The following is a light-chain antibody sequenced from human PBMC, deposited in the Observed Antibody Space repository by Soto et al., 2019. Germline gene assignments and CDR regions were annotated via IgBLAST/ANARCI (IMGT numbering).Light chain of an antibody. CDR1: QSVDIN. V-gene: IGKV3-11*01. J-gene: IGKJ5*01. Sequence: EIVLTQSPGTLSLSPGERATLSCRASQSVDINLAWYQQKPGQAPRLLIYGASTRATGIPARFSGSGSGTDFTLTISILEPEDFAVYYCQQRSNWPPITFGQGTRLEIK. CDR3: QQRSNWPPIT. CDR2: GAS.